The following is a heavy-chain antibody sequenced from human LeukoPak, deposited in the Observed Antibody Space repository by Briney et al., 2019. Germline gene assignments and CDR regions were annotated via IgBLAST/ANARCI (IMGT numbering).Heavy chain of an antibody. CDR1: GYTFTSYA. CDR2: INTNTGNP. J-gene: IGHJ4*02. Sequence: ASVTVSCKASGYTFTSYAMNWVRQAPGQGLEWMGWINTNTGNPTYAQGFTGRFVFSLDTSVSTAYLQISSLKAEDTAVYYCARLWSHRYYYDSSALQGYWGQGTLVTVSS. D-gene: IGHD3-22*01. CDR3: ARLWSHRYYYDSSALQGY. V-gene: IGHV7-4-1*02.